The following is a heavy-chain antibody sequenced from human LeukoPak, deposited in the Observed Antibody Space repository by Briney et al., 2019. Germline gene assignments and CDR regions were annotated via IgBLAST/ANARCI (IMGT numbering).Heavy chain of an antibody. CDR2: VYHSGST. Sequence: SETLSLTCAVSGYSISSDYWGWIRQPPGKGLEWIGNVYHSGSTYKNPSLKSRVSISLDTSNNQFSLKLTSVTAADTAIYYCARLSGAPVRHPIYHFDYWGQGTLVTVSP. CDR3: ARLSGAPVRHPIYHFDY. D-gene: IGHD1-26*01. V-gene: IGHV4-38-2*01. CDR1: GYSISSDY. J-gene: IGHJ4*02.